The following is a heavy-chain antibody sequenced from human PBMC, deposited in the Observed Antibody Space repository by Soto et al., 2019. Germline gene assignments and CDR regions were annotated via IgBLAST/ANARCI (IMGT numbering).Heavy chain of an antibody. D-gene: IGHD3-3*01. CDR1: GYTFTGYY. Sequence: GASVKVSCKASGYTFTGYYMHWVRQAPGKGLEWMGGFDPEDGETIYAQKFQGRVTMTEDTSTDTAYMELSSLRSEDTAVYYCATDQLIFGVPWGQGALVTVSS. CDR3: ATDQLIFGVP. J-gene: IGHJ5*02. CDR2: FDPEDGET. V-gene: IGHV1-24*01.